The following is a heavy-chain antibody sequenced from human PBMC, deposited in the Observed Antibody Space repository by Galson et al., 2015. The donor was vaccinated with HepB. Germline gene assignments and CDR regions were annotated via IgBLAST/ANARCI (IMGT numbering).Heavy chain of an antibody. CDR3: ARESYKWPGFDY. CDR1: GGSISSGGYY. D-gene: IGHD1-1*01. J-gene: IGHJ4*02. CDR2: IYYSGST. Sequence: TLSLTCTVSGGSISSGGYYWSWIRQHPGKGLEWIGYIYYSGSTYYNPSLKSRVTISVDTSKNQFSLKLSSVTAADTAVYYCARESYKWPGFDYWGQGTLVTVSS. V-gene: IGHV4-31*03.